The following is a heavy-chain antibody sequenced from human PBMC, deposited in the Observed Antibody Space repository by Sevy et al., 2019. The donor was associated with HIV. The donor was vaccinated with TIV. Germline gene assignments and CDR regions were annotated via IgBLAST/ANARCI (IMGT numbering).Heavy chain of an antibody. D-gene: IGHD3-22*01. V-gene: IGHV3-23*01. CDR3: AKALNPALESMIEVIFRSLKGFDV. CDR2: ISGIGSST. Sequence: GESLKISCAASGFTFNTHAMNWVRQAPGKGLEWVSVISGIGSSTYYADSVKGRFTISRDNSKNTLYLQMNSLRADDTAVYYCAKALNPALESMIEVIFRSLKGFDVWGQRTLVTVSS. CDR1: GFTFNTHA. J-gene: IGHJ3*01.